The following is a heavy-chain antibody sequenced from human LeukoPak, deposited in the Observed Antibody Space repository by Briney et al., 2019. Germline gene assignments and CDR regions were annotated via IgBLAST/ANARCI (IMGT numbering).Heavy chain of an antibody. CDR1: GCSFTSYW. CDR3: ARQACSGGSCYDY. Sequence: GESLKISCKGSGCSFTSYWIGWVRQMPGKGLGWMGIIYPGDFDTRYSPSFQGQVTISADKSISTAYLQWSSLKASDSAMYYCARQACSGGSCYDYWGQGTLVTVSS. J-gene: IGHJ4*02. D-gene: IGHD2-15*01. CDR2: IYPGDFDT. V-gene: IGHV5-51*01.